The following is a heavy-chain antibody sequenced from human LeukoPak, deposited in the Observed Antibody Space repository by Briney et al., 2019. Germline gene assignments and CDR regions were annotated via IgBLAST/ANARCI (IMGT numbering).Heavy chain of an antibody. V-gene: IGHV3-15*01. CDR3: TTYGRT. CDR2: IKRKTDGGTT. Sequence: GGSLRLSCAASGFTFSNAWMSWVRQAPGKGLEWVGRIKRKTDGGTTDYAAPVKGRFTVSRDDSKNTLYLQMNSLKTEGTAVYYCTTYGRTWGQGTLVTVSS. D-gene: IGHD4-17*01. J-gene: IGHJ5*02. CDR1: GFTFSNAW.